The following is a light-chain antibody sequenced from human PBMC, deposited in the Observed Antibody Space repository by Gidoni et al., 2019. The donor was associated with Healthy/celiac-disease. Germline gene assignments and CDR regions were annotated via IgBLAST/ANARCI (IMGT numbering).Light chain of an antibody. CDR2: GAS. V-gene: IGKV4-1*01. J-gene: IGKJ5*01. CDR3: QQYNSTPLT. CDR1: QSFLYRSNNKNY. Sequence: DIVITQSPVSLALSLVERATIYCKSSQSFLYRSNNKNYLAWYQQKPGQPPKLLIYGASTRESGVPDRFSGSGSGTDFTLTISSLQAEDVTVYYCQQYNSTPLTFGQGTKVEIK.